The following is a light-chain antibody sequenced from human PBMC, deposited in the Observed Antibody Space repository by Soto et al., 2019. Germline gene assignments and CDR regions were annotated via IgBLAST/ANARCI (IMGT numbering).Light chain of an antibody. CDR2: DAS. Sequence: DIEMTQTPSTLSGSVVDKVTIIFRASQSISSWLAWYQQKPGKAPKLLIYDASSLESGVPSRFSGSGSGTEFTPTISSLQPDDFATYYCQQYNSYSPITFGQGTRLEIK. CDR1: QSISSW. J-gene: IGKJ5*01. CDR3: QQYNSYSPIT. V-gene: IGKV1-5*02.